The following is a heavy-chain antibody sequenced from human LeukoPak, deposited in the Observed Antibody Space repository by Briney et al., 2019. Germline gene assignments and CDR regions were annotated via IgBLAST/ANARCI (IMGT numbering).Heavy chain of an antibody. J-gene: IGHJ5*02. CDR2: INSVGSST. D-gene: IGHD3-10*01. CDR3: ARASASGFDP. V-gene: IGHV3-74*01. CDR1: GFTFSSYW. Sequence: GGSLRLSCAASGFTFSSYWMHWVRQPPGKGLVWVSRINSVGSSTIYADSVKRRFTISRDNAKNTLYLQINSLRAEDTAVYYCARASASGFDPWGQGTLVTVSS.